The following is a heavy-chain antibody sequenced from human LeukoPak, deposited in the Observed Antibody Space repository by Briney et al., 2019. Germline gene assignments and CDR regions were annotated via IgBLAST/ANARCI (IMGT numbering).Heavy chain of an antibody. CDR2: INPNSGGT. J-gene: IGHJ4*02. Sequence: ASVKVSCKASGYTFTGYYMHWVRQAPGQGVEWMGWINPNSGGTNYAQNFQGRVTMTRDTSISTAYMELSRLRSDDTAVYYCASGYDSSGCSNYWGQGTLVTVSS. CDR1: GYTFTGYY. V-gene: IGHV1-2*02. D-gene: IGHD3-22*01. CDR3: ASGYDSSGCSNY.